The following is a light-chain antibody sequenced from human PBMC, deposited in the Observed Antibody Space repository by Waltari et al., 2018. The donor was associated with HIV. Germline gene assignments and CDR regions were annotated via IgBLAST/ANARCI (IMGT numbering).Light chain of an antibody. CDR1: EDIRQY. CDR3: QHNENHLLS. V-gene: IGKV1-33*01. J-gene: IGKJ4*01. CDR2: DAN. Sequence: DIQMTQSLHSPSASIGDRVTISCQASEDIRQYLSWYQQKPGKAPKLLIYDANKLEAGVPSRFSGSESGTDFTFTISSQQSEDFATYYCQHNENHLLSFGGGTKVEIK.